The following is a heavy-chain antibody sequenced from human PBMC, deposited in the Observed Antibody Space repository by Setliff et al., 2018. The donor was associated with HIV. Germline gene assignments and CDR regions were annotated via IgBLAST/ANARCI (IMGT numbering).Heavy chain of an antibody. J-gene: IGHJ3*02. CDR3: ARRGDSSSYLYAFEI. CDR1: GGSINSGGYY. CDR2: IHYSGST. D-gene: IGHD3-22*01. Sequence: SETLSLTCAVSGGSINSGGYYWTWIRQHPGMGLEWIGYIHYSGSTYYNPSLKSRVTISVDTSKNQFSLKLSSVTAADTAVYYGARRGDSSSYLYAFEIWGQGTMVTVSS. V-gene: IGHV4-31*02.